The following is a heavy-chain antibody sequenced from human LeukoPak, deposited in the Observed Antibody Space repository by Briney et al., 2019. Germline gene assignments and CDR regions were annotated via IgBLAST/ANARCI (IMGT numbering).Heavy chain of an antibody. CDR3: ANLLRWEPY. D-gene: IGHD4-23*01. CDR2: ISYDGSNK. J-gene: IGHJ4*02. Sequence: GGSLRLSCAASGFTFSSYGMHWVRQAPGKGLEWVAVISYDGSNKYYADSVKGRFTIYRDNSKNTLYLQMNSLRAEDTAVYYCANLLRWEPYWGQGTLVTVSS. V-gene: IGHV3-30*18. CDR1: GFTFSSYG.